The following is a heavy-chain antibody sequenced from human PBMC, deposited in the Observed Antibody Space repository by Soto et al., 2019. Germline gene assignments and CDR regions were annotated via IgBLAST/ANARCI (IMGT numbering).Heavy chain of an antibody. V-gene: IGHV3-7*01. CDR2: IKQDGSEK. Sequence: EVQLVESGGGLVQPGGSLRLSCAASGFTFSSYWMSWVRQAPGKGLEWVANIKQDGSEKYYVDSVKGRFTISRDNAKNSLYLQMNSLRAEDTAVYYCARVQLVSESDASDIWGQGTMVTVSS. D-gene: IGHD6-13*01. J-gene: IGHJ3*02. CDR1: GFTFSSYW. CDR3: ARVQLVSESDASDI.